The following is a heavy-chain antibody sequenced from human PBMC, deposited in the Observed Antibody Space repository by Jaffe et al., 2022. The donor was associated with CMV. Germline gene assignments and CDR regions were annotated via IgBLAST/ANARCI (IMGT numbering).Heavy chain of an antibody. V-gene: IGHV3-23*01. Sequence: EVQLLESGGGLVQPGGSLRLSCAASGFTLSSNIMSWVRQAPGKGLEWVSGISGSGTYYADSVKGRFTISRDNSKNTLNLQMNSLRAEDTALYYCARGWGDVWGQGTTVTVSS. CDR2: ISGSGT. D-gene: IGHD1-26*01. CDR1: GFTLSSNI. J-gene: IGHJ6*02. CDR3: ARGWGDV.